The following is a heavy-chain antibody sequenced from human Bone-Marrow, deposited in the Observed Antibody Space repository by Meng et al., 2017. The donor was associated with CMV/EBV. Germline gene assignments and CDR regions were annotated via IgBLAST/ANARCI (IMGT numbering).Heavy chain of an antibody. Sequence: SETLSLTCTVSGGSVSSGSYYWSWIRQPPGKGLEWIGEINHSGSTNYNPSLKSRVTISVDTSKNQFSLKLSSVTAADTAVYYCARYYDFWSGYKNNWFDPWGQGTLVTVSS. CDR3: ARYYDFWSGYKNNWFDP. CDR1: GGSVSSGSYY. D-gene: IGHD3-3*01. CDR2: INHSGST. V-gene: IGHV4-61*01. J-gene: IGHJ5*02.